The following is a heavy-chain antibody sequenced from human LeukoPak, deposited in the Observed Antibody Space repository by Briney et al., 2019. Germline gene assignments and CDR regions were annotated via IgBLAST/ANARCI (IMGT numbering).Heavy chain of an antibody. CDR1: GFTFDDYA. CDR2: ISWNSGSI. J-gene: IGHJ5*02. V-gene: IGHV3-9*01. Sequence: GGSLRLSCAASGFTFDDYAMHWVRQAPGKGLEWVSGISWNSGSIGYADSVKGRFTISRDNAKNSLYLQMNSLRAEDTALYYCAKGLPMFGHSSLGNWFDPWGQGTLVTVSS. CDR3: AKGLPMFGHSSLGNWFDP. D-gene: IGHD3-10*02.